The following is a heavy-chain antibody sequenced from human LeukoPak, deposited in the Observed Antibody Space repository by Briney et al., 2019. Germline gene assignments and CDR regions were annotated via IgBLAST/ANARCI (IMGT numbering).Heavy chain of an antibody. D-gene: IGHD3-3*01. J-gene: IGHJ5*02. Sequence: SETLSLTCAVSGYSISSGYYWGWIRPPPGKGLEWIGSIYHSGSTYYNPSLKSRVTISVDTSKNQFSLKLSSVTAADTAVYYCARHAYYDFVTGLFDPWGQGTLVTVSS. CDR1: GYSISSGYY. CDR2: IYHSGST. CDR3: ARHAYYDFVTGLFDP. V-gene: IGHV4-38-2*01.